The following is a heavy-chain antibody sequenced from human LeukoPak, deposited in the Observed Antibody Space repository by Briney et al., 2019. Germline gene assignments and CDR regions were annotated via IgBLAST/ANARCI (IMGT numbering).Heavy chain of an antibody. J-gene: IGHJ4*02. CDR3: AKGGWEERSSSWRFFDY. CDR2: ISSSSSTI. CDR1: GWPFTRDW. V-gene: IGHV3-48*01. Sequence: GGSLRLSCEVSGWPFTRDWMSWVRQAPGKGLEWVSYISSSSSTIYYADSVKGRFTISRDNAKSTLYLQMSSLRPEDTAVYYCAKGGWEERSSSWRFFDYWGQGTLVTVSS. D-gene: IGHD6-6*01.